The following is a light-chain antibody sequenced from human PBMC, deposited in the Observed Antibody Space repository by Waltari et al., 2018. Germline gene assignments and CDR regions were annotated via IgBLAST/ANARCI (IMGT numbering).Light chain of an antibody. CDR3: QQYGSSPPWT. CDR2: GAS. Sequence: IVLTQSPGTLSLSPGERATLSGRASQSVSSSYLAWYQQKPGQAPRRLIYGASSRATGIPERFSGSGSGTDFTLTISRLEPEDFAVYYCQQYGSSPPWTFGQGTKVEIK. J-gene: IGKJ1*01. CDR1: QSVSSSY. V-gene: IGKV3-20*01.